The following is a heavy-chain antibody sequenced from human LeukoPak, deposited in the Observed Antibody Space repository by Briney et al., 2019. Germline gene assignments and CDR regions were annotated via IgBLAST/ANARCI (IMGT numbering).Heavy chain of an antibody. J-gene: IGHJ6*02. Sequence: QSGGSLRLSCAASGFTFSSYAFTWVRQVPGKGLEWVSGISSSGSGTFYPDSVKGRFTISRDNAKDTLYLQMDSLTADDTAVYYCAKDIRRSTSTNFYYYGMDVWGQGTTVTVS. D-gene: IGHD2-2*01. CDR2: ISSSGSGT. CDR1: GFTFSSYA. CDR3: AKDIRRSTSTNFYYYGMDV. V-gene: IGHV3-23*01.